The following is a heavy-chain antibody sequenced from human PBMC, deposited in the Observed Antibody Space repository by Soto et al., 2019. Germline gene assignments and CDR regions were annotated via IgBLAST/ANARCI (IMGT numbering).Heavy chain of an antibody. D-gene: IGHD2-8*01. Sequence: QVQLVESGGGVVQPGTSLRLSCAASGFTFNAYSMHWVRQAPGKGLEWVAVISYDGHHEYYVDSVKGRFTISRDNPKKVVLLQMNSLPVADTAVYFCAKNRAGLAGGRSSYVCYGMDPWGQ. CDR1: GFTFNAYS. CDR3: AKNRAGLAGGRSSYVCYGMDP. J-gene: IGHJ5*02. V-gene: IGHV3-30*04. CDR2: ISYDGHHE.